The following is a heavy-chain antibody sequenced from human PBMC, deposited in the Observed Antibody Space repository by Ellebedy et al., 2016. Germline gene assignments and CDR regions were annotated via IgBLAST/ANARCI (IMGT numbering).Heavy chain of an antibody. J-gene: IGHJ2*01. Sequence: GGSLRLXXVASGFTFRNFFMSWVRQAPGGGLEWISTISGDCDIIFSADSVKGRFTISRDNSRYTLYLQMDSLRAADTAVYYCAKEDADYGRRRCLDLWGRGTLVTVSS. D-gene: IGHD4-17*01. CDR3: AKEDADYGRRRCLDL. CDR2: ISGDCDII. V-gene: IGHV3-23*01. CDR1: GFTFRNFF.